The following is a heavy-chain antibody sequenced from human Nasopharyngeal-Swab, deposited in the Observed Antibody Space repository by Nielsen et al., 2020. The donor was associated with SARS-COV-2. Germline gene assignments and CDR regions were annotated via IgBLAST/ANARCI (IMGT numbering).Heavy chain of an antibody. CDR3: AKAMIVVAYDAFDI. Sequence: GESLKISCAASGFTFSSYAMSWVRQAPGKGLEWVSAISGSGGSTYYADSVKGRFTISRDNSKNTLYLQMNSLRAEDTAAYYCAKAMIVVAYDAFDIWGQGTMVTVSS. CDR1: GFTFSSYA. D-gene: IGHD3-22*01. V-gene: IGHV3-23*01. J-gene: IGHJ3*02. CDR2: ISGSGGST.